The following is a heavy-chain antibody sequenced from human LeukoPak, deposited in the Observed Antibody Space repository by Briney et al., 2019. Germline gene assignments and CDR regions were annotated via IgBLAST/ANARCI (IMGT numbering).Heavy chain of an antibody. V-gene: IGHV3-74*01. CDR3: AREPGSSGWYGYFDY. J-gene: IGHJ4*02. Sequence: GGSLRLSCAASGFTLSSYWMHWVRQVSGKGLIWVSRINGNGRSISYADSVKGRFTISRDNAKNTLYLQMNSLRAEDTAVYFCAREPGSSGWYGYFDYWGQGTLVTVSS. CDR1: GFTLSSYW. CDR2: INGNGRSI. D-gene: IGHD6-19*01.